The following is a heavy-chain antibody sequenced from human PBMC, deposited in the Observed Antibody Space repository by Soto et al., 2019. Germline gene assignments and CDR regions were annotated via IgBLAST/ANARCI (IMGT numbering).Heavy chain of an antibody. CDR1: GGTFSSYA. D-gene: IGHD2-21*02. V-gene: IGHV1-69*13. CDR2: IIPIFGTA. J-gene: IGHJ4*02. CDR3: ASASVVTAMNGGCADY. Sequence: AASVKVSCKASGGTFSSYAISWVRQAPGQGLEWMGGIIPIFGTANYAQKFQGRVTITADESTSTAYMELSSLRSEDTAVYYCASASVVTAMNGGCADYRGQGTLVTVSS.